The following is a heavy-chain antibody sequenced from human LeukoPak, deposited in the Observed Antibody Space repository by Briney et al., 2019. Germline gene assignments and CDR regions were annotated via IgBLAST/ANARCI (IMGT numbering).Heavy chain of an antibody. Sequence: GGSLRLSCAASGFTFSSYAMSWVRQAPGKGLEWVSAISKSGGNTYYADSVKGRFTISRDNSKNTQYLQMNSLRAEDTAVYYCATSWGPDTSTSRWGRDGVDVWGQGTTVTVSS. CDR2: ISKSGGNT. CDR3: ATSWGPDTSTSRWGRDGVDV. J-gene: IGHJ6*02. V-gene: IGHV3-23*01. D-gene: IGHD3-16*01. CDR1: GFTFSSYA.